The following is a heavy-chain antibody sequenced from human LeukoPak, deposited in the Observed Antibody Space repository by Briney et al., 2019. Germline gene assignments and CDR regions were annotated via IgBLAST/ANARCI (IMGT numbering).Heavy chain of an antibody. CDR2: INQDGSER. V-gene: IGHV3-7*01. J-gene: IGHJ4*02. D-gene: IGHD1-14*01. CDR1: GFTFSTHW. Sequence: PGGSLRLSCAASGFTFSTHWMNWVRQAPGKGLEWVAHINQDGSERYYVDSVKGRFTISRDNAKNSLYLQMNSLRDEDTAVYYCARDSYRALEYWGQGNLVTVSS. CDR3: ARDSYRALEY.